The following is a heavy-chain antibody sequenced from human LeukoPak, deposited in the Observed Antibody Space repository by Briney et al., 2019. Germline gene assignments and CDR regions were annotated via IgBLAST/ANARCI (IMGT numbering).Heavy chain of an antibody. D-gene: IGHD2-2*01. V-gene: IGHV3-11*01. Sequence: GGSLRLSCAASGFTFSDYYMSWIRQAPGKGLEWVSYISSSGSTIYYADSVKGRFTISRDNAKNSLYLQMNSLRAEDTAVYYCARDYCSSTSCYVIGAALDYWGQGTLVTVSS. CDR3: ARDYCSSTSCYVIGAALDY. CDR2: ISSSGSTI. J-gene: IGHJ4*02. CDR1: GFTFSDYY.